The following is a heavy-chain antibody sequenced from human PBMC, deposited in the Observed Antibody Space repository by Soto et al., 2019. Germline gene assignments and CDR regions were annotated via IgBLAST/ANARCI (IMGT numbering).Heavy chain of an antibody. CDR2: IQSGGTT. CDR1: GSTVSSKY. J-gene: IGHJ6*04. V-gene: IGHV3-66*01. Sequence: VQLVESGGGLVQPGGSLRLSCAASGSTVSSKYMTWVRQAPGKGLEWVSLIQSGGTTYYADSVKGRFTISRDTSENTLHLQMDSLRVEDTAVYYCARDDVLCDGGRCYGIPLDVWGKGITVTVSS. CDR3: ARDDVLCDGGRCYGIPLDV. D-gene: IGHD2-15*01.